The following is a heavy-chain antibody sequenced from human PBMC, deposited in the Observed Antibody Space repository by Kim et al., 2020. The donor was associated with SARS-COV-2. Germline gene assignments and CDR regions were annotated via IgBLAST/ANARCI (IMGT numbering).Heavy chain of an antibody. V-gene: IGHV4-59*13. CDR2: IYYSGGT. D-gene: IGHD6-19*01. Sequence: ETLSLTCTVSGGSISSYYWSWIRQPPGKGLEWIGYIYYSGGTDYNPSLKSRVTISVDTSKNQFSLKLTSVAAADTAVYYCARGRAYSSLNYWGQGTLVT. CDR1: GGSISSYY. CDR3: ARGRAYSSLNY. J-gene: IGHJ4*02.